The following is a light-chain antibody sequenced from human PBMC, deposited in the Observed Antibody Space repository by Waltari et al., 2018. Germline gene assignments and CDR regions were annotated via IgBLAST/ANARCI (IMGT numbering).Light chain of an antibody. CDR1: QSISSW. J-gene: IGKJ5*01. CDR3: QQYSDDPMT. V-gene: IGKV1-5*03. CDR2: KSS. Sequence: IQMTPSPSALSASVGARVTLTCRASQSISSWLAWYQQKPGEVPKLLIQKSSHLQSGVPSRFSGSGSGTEMTLTISSLQSDDFAIYYCQQYSDDPMTFGQGTRLENK.